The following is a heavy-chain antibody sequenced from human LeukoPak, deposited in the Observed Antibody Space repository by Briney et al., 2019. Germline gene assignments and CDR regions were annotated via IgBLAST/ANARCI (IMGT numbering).Heavy chain of an antibody. CDR2: MNPNSGNT. Sequence: ASVKVSCKASGYTFTSYDINWVRQATGQGLEWMGWMNPNSGNTGYAQKFQGWVTMTRDTSISTAYMELSRLRSDDTAVYYCARSTGSGYHHDYWGQGTQVTVSS. CDR1: GYTFTSYD. V-gene: IGHV1-8*02. CDR3: ARSTGSGYHHDY. D-gene: IGHD1-1*01. J-gene: IGHJ4*02.